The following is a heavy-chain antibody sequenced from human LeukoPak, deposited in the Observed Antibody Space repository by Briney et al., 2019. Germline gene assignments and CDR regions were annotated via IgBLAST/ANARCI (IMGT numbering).Heavy chain of an antibody. Sequence: PGGSLRLSWAASGFTFSNYAMTWVRQAPAKGLEWVSAITATSDTTYYVDSVKGRFTISRDNSKDTLYLQMNSLRAEDTALYYCAKRRSYSGYDIDYWGQGTLVTVSS. J-gene: IGHJ4*02. D-gene: IGHD5-12*01. CDR1: GFTFSNYA. CDR3: AKRRSYSGYDIDY. V-gene: IGHV3-23*01. CDR2: ITATSDTT.